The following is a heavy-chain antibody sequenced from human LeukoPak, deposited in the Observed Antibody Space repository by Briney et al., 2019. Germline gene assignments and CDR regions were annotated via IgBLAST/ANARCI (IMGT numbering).Heavy chain of an antibody. V-gene: IGHV3-23*01. CDR1: GFTFSSYA. CDR3: AKSRSSPRLFDY. D-gene: IGHD6-6*01. J-gene: IGHJ4*02. CDR2: ISGSGDST. Sequence: GGSLRLSCAASGFTFSSYAMSWVRQAPGKGLDWVSAISGSGDSTYYADSVKGRFTISRDNSKNTLYLQMNSLRAEDTAVYYCAKSRSSPRLFDYWGQGTLVTVSS.